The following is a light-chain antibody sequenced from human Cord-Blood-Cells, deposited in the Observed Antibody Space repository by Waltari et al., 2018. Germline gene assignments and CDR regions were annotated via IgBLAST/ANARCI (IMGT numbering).Light chain of an antibody. CDR2: DAS. J-gene: IGKJ2*01. CDR3: QQYDNLP. CDR1: QDISNY. Sequence: DIQMTQSPSSLSASVGDRVTITCQASQDISNYLTWYQQKPGKAPKLLIYDASNLETGVPSRFSGSGSGTDFTFTISSLQPEDIATYYCQQYDNLPFGQGTKLEIK. V-gene: IGKV1-33*01.